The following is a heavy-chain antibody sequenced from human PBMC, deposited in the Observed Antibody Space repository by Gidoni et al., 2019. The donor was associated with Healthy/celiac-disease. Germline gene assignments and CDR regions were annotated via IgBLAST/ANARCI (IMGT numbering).Heavy chain of an antibody. CDR3: AREGQLGRDFDY. Sequence: EVQLVESGGGLVKPGGSLRLSCAASGFTFSSYSMNWVRQAPGKGLEWVSSISSSSSYIYYADSVKGRFTISRDNAKNSLYLQMNSLRAEDTAVYYCAREGQLGRDFDYWGQGTLVTVSS. D-gene: IGHD6-6*01. J-gene: IGHJ4*02. CDR1: GFTFSSYS. V-gene: IGHV3-21*01. CDR2: ISSSSSYI.